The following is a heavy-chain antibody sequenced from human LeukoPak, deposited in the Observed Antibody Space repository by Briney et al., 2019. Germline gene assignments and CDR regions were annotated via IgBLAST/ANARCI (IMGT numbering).Heavy chain of an antibody. Sequence: SETLSLTCTVSGGYISSYYWSWIRQPPGKGLEWIGYIYYSGSTNYNPSLKSRVTISVDTSKNQFSLKLSSVTAADTAVYYCARLYYYDSSGYSDAFDIWGQGTMVTVSS. CDR2: IYYSGST. J-gene: IGHJ3*02. CDR1: GGYISSYY. CDR3: ARLYYYDSSGYSDAFDI. D-gene: IGHD3-22*01. V-gene: IGHV4-59*01.